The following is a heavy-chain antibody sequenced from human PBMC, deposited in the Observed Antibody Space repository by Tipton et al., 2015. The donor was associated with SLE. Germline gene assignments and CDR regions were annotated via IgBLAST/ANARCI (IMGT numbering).Heavy chain of an antibody. D-gene: IGHD1-26*01. CDR3: ARHRRATLDY. J-gene: IGHJ4*02. Sequence: TLSLTCTVSGGSISSSSYYWGWIRQPPGKGLEWIGGIYYSGSTYYNPSLKSRVTISVDTSKNQFSLKLSSVTAADTAVYYCARHRRATLDYWGQGTLVTVSS. CDR2: IYYSGST. V-gene: IGHV4-39*07. CDR1: GGSISSSSYY.